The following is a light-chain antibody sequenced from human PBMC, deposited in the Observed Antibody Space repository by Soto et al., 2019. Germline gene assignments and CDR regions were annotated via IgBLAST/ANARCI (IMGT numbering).Light chain of an antibody. CDR2: DVT. CDR3: SSYTSSSTYV. Sequence: QSALTQPASVSGSPGQSIAISCTGTSSDVGAYNYVSWYQQHPGKAPKLMIFDVTNRPSGVSDRFSGSKSGNTASLTISGLPAEDEADYYCSSYTSSSTYVFGTGTKLTVL. V-gene: IGLV2-14*03. CDR1: SSDVGAYNY. J-gene: IGLJ1*01.